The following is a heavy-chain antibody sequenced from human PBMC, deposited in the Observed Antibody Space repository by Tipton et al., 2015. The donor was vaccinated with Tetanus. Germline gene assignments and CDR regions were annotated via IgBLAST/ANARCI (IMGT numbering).Heavy chain of an antibody. CDR3: ARERSLEWLGPVDS. Sequence: SLRISCAASGFTFGDFWMHWVRQVPGKGLVWVSHISRGGNTITYADAVRGRFTISRDNAKNTLFLQMNSLSVDDAGVYYCARERSLEWLGPVDSWGQGALVAVSS. CDR2: ISRGGNTI. J-gene: IGHJ4*02. V-gene: IGHV3-74*01. D-gene: IGHD3-3*01. CDR1: GFTFGDFW.